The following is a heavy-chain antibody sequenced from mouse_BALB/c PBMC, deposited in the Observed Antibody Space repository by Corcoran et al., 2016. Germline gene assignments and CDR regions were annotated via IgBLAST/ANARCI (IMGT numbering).Heavy chain of an antibody. Sequence: QIQLVQFGPELKNPEETVKISCKAYGYTFTNYGMNWVKQAPGKGLKWMGWINTYTGEPTYADDFKGRFAFSLETSASTAYLQINNLKNEDTATYFFANYYGSSSAVNWYFDVWGAGTTVTVSS. CDR2: INTYTGEP. D-gene: IGHD1-1*01. V-gene: IGHV9-3-1*01. CDR1: GYTFTNYG. CDR3: ANYYGSSSAVNWYFDV. J-gene: IGHJ1*01.